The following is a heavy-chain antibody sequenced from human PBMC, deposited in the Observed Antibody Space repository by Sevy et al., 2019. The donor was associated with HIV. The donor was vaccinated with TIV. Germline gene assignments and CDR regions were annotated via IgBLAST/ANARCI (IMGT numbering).Heavy chain of an antibody. D-gene: IGHD4-17*01. CDR2: IYPGYSDT. V-gene: IGHV5-51*01. J-gene: IGHJ4*02. CDR3: ARGDYGGNSGLDY. CDR1: GYSFTSYW. Sequence: GESLKISCKGSGYSFTSYWIGWVRQMPGKGLEWMGIIYPGYSDTRYSPSFQGQVTILADKSISTAYLQWCSLKASDTAMYYCARGDYGGNSGLDYWGQGTLVTVSS.